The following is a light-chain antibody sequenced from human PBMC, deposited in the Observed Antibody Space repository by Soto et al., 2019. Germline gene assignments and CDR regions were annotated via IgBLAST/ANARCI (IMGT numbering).Light chain of an antibody. J-gene: IGKJ4*01. CDR2: GAS. CDR3: HQRYNWLT. CDR1: QSIGLA. V-gene: IGKV3-11*01. Sequence: EIVLTQSPATLSLSPGERATLSCRASQSIGLAIAWYQHKPGQAPRLLIYGASKRATGIPARFSGSGSGTDFTLTISSLEPEDSAVYYCHQRYNWLTFGGGTKVDI.